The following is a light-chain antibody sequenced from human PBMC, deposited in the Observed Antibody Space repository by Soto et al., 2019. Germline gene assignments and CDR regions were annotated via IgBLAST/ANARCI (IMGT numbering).Light chain of an antibody. CDR3: QQYNVWPLT. J-gene: IGKJ4*01. CDR1: RSVSSN. V-gene: IGKV3-15*01. Sequence: EIVMTQSPATLSVSPGERATLSCRASRSVSSNLAWYQQKPDQTPKLLIYVASTRATGIPARFSGSGSGTEFTLTISSLQSEEFAVYYCQQYNVWPLTFGGGTKVEFK. CDR2: VAS.